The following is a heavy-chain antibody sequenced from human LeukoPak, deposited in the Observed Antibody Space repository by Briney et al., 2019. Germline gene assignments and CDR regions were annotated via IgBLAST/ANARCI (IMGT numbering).Heavy chain of an antibody. Sequence: GGSLRLSCAASGFTFSSYAMSWVRQAPGRGLEWVSAISGSGGSTYYADSVKGRFTISRDNSKNTLYLQMNSLRAEDTAVYYCAKAFYYGSGPPFDYWGQGTLVTVSS. CDR1: GFTFSSYA. CDR3: AKAFYYGSGPPFDY. V-gene: IGHV3-23*01. CDR2: ISGSGGST. D-gene: IGHD3-10*01. J-gene: IGHJ4*02.